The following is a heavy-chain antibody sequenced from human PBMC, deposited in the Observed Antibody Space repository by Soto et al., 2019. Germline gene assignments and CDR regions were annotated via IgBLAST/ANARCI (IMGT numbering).Heavy chain of an antibody. CDR3: ARGEQYSGRIFDY. CDR2: TYYRSKWYY. D-gene: IGHD1-26*01. V-gene: IGHV6-1*01. J-gene: IGHJ4*01. CDR1: GDSVSSNSAG. Sequence: QTLSLTCAITGDSVSSNSAGWSWVRHSPSRGLEWLGRTYYRSKWYYEYAVSVRGRITINPDTSKNQYSLQLNSVTPEDTAVYFCARGEQYSGRIFDYWGQGTLVTVSS.